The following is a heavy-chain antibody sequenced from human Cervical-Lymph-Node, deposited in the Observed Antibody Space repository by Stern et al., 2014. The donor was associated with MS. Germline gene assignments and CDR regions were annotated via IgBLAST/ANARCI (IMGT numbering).Heavy chain of an antibody. Sequence: QVQLVQSGGGVVQPGRSLRLSCAASGFTFSSYGMHWVRQAPGKGLEWVAVIWYDGSNKYYADSVKGRFTISRDNSKKTLYLQMNSLRAGDTAVYYCARDCKLRYYYYGMAVWGQGTPVTASS. J-gene: IGHJ6*02. CDR3: ARDCKLRYYYYGMAV. D-gene: IGHD1-26*01. CDR1: GFTFSSYG. CDR2: IWYDGSNK. V-gene: IGHV3-33*01.